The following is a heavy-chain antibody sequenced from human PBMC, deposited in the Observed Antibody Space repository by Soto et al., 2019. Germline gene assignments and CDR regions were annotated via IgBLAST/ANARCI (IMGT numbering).Heavy chain of an antibody. CDR3: AREGTCSSTSCPTYFSFGMDV. V-gene: IGHV1-18*01. D-gene: IGHD2-2*01. CDR2: ISAYNGNT. CDR1: GCTFASYG. J-gene: IGHJ6*02. Sequence: ASVKVSCKAPGCTFASYGISWVRQAPGQGLEWMGWISAYNGNTNYARKFQGRVTMTTDTFTRTAYMEVRSLRSDDTAVYYCAREGTCSSTSCPTYFSFGMDVWGQGTTVTVSS.